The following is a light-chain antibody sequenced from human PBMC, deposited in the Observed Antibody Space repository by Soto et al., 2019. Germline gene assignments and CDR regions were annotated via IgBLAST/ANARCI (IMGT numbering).Light chain of an antibody. V-gene: IGKV1D-12*01. CDR3: QQANSFPRT. Sequence: DIQMTQSQSSVSASVGDRVTITCRARQAISTWLAWYQQKPGKAPKLLIYAASNLQTGVPSRFSGSGSGTDFTLTISSLQPEDFATYYCQQANSFPRTFGQGTKVEIK. J-gene: IGKJ1*01. CDR2: AAS. CDR1: QAISTW.